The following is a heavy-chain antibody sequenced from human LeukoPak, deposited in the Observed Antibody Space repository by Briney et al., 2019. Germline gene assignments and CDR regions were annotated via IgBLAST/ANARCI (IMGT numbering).Heavy chain of an antibody. J-gene: IGHJ6*03. D-gene: IGHD3-9*01. Sequence: SETLSLTCTVSGGSISSYYWSWIRQPPGKGLEWIGYIYTSGSTNYNPSLKSRVTISVDTSKNQFSLKLSSVTAADTAVYYCARDILRYYYMDVWGKGTTVTISS. V-gene: IGHV4-4*08. CDR1: GGSISSYY. CDR3: ARDILRYYYMDV. CDR2: IYTSGST.